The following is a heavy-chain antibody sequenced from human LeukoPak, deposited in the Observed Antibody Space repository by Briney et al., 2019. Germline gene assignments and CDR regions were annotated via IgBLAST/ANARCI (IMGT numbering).Heavy chain of an antibody. Sequence: ASVKISCKASGYSLPANFMHWVRQAPGQGLEWMGWINPNNGDTTYTQKFQGRVTMTRDTSISTAYLELSSLTSDDTAVYYCARGQYRYAVDFWGQGTLVTVSS. CDR1: GYSLPANF. V-gene: IGHV1-2*02. J-gene: IGHJ4*02. D-gene: IGHD5-18*01. CDR3: ARGQYRYAVDF. CDR2: INPNNGDT.